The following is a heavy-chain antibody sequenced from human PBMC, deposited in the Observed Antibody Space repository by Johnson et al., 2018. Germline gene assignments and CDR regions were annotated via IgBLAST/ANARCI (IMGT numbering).Heavy chain of an antibody. CDR2: FIPVAETA. Sequence: VQLLESGAEVKEPGSSVKVSCKASGGNLNNYGITWVRQAPGQGPEWMGWFIPVAETANYAQKFQGRITITADGSTTTVYMELSSLKYEDTAVYYCARVLIGVVKGIDVWGQGTTVTVS. D-gene: IGHD3-3*01. V-gene: IGHV1-69*01. CDR1: GGNLNNYG. CDR3: ARVLIGVVKGIDV. J-gene: IGHJ6*02.